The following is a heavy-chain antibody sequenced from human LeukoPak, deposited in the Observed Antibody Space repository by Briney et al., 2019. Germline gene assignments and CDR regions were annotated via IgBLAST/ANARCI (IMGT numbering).Heavy chain of an antibody. CDR2: IRYDGRSK. V-gene: IGHV3-30*02. D-gene: IGHD2-15*01. CDR1: RFTFSSYG. Sequence: GGSLRLSCAASRFTFSSYGMHWVRQAPGKGLEWVSFIRYDGRSKYYADSVKGRFTISRDNSKNTLYLQMNSLRVEDTAVYYCAKDQELYCSGGSCYSTLDYWGQGTPVTVSS. CDR3: AKDQELYCSGGSCYSTLDY. J-gene: IGHJ4*02.